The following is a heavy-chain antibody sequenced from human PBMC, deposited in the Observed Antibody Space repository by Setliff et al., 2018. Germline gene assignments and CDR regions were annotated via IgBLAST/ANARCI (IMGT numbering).Heavy chain of an antibody. CDR2: INPSSGAT. Sequence: ASVKVSCKASGYTFTGYYMYWVRQAPGQGLEWVGRINPSSGATIYAQKFQGRVTMTSDTSISTAYMELSRLRSDDTAVYYCARIMGIVGDNWFDPWGQGTLVTVSS. D-gene: IGHD1-26*01. J-gene: IGHJ5*02. V-gene: IGHV1-2*06. CDR1: GYTFTGYY. CDR3: ARIMGIVGDNWFDP.